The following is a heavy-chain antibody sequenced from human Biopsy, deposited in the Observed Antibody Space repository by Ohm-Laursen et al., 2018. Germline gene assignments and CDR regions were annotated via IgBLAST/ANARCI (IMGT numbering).Heavy chain of an antibody. J-gene: IGHJ6*02. V-gene: IGHV1-69*01. Sequence: SSVMVSCKASGGTFSSDAITWVRQAPGQGVEWMGGIIPMFGPANYAQKFQGRVTITADESTSTAYMELSSLRSEDTAVYYCASSNSGTYDVWGQGTTVTVSS. CDR1: GGTFSSDA. CDR3: ASSNSGTYDV. D-gene: IGHD1-26*01. CDR2: IIPMFGPA.